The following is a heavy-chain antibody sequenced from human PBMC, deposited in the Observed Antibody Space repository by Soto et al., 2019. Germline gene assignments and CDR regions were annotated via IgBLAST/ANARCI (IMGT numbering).Heavy chain of an antibody. CDR2: IYPGDSDT. CDR1: GYSFTSYW. Sequence: GESLKISCKGSGYSFTSYWIGWVRQMPGKGLEWMGIIYPGDSDTRYSPSFQGQVTISADKSISTAYLQWSSLKASDTAMYYCARIGGQAVAAFDAFDIWGQGTMVTVSS. V-gene: IGHV5-51*01. J-gene: IGHJ3*02. D-gene: IGHD6-19*01. CDR3: ARIGGQAVAAFDAFDI.